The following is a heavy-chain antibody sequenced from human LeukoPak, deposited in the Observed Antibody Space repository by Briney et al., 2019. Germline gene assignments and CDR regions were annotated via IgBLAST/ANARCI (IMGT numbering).Heavy chain of an antibody. Sequence: GGSLRLSCAASGFSFSSHGMSWVRQAPGKGLEWVSGIIGGAGSTYYADSVKGRFTISRDNSKNTLYLQMNSLRAEDTALYYCARQLGYCSDGNCYFDSWGQGTLVTVSS. CDR1: GFSFSSHG. CDR3: ARQLGYCSDGNCYFDS. D-gene: IGHD2-15*01. V-gene: IGHV3-23*01. J-gene: IGHJ4*02. CDR2: IIGGAGST.